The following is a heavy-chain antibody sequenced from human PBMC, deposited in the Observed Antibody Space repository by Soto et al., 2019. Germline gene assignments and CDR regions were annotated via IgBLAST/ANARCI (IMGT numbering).Heavy chain of an antibody. CDR2: ISYDGSNK. CDR1: GFTFSSYA. V-gene: IGHV3-30-3*01. Sequence: QVQLVESGGGVVQPGRSLRLSCAASGFTFSSYAMHWVRQAPGKGLEWVAVISYDGSNKYYADSVKGRFTISRDNSKNTLYLQMNSLRAEDTAVYYCARVSGYYDSSWGAGYYYYGMDVWGQGTTVTVSS. D-gene: IGHD3-22*01. J-gene: IGHJ6*02. CDR3: ARVSGYYDSSWGAGYYYYGMDV.